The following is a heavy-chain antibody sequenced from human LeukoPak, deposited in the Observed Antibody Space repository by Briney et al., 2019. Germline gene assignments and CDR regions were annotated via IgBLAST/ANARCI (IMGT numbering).Heavy chain of an antibody. CDR3: ATDAHCSSTSCYTSGI. V-gene: IGHV1-2*02. CDR2: INPNSGGT. CDR1: GYTFTGYY. J-gene: IGHJ3*02. D-gene: IGHD2-2*02. Sequence: ASVKVSCKASGYTFTGYYMHWVRQAPGQGREWMGWINPNSGGTNYPQKLQGRVTMTRDTSISTAYMELSRLRSDDTAVYYCATDAHCSSTSCYTSGIWGQGTMVTVSS.